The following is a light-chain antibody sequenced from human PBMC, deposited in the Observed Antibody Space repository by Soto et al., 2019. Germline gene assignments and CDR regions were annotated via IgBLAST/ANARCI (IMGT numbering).Light chain of an antibody. J-gene: IGKJ1*01. CDR3: QHYNYWPPKT. CDR1: QSVSSD. Sequence: EIVITQSPATLSVSPGERATLSFRASQSVSSDLAWYQHKPGQAPRLLIYGAYTRATGIPARFSGSGSGTDFTLTISSLQSEDFAVYYCQHYNYWPPKTFGQGTKVDIK. V-gene: IGKV3-15*01. CDR2: GAY.